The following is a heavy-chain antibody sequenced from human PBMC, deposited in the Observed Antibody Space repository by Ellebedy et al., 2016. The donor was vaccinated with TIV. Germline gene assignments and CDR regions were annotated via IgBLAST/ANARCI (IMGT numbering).Heavy chain of an antibody. CDR3: ARATPAAIDYFYYGMDV. V-gene: IGHV1-46*01. CDR2: INPSGGST. D-gene: IGHD2-2*01. Sequence: AASVKVSCKASGYTFPTYYMHWVRQAPGQGLEWMGVINPSGGSTSYAQKFQGRVTMTRDTSTSTVYMELSSLRSEDTAVYYCARATPAAIDYFYYGMDVWGQGTTVTVSS. CDR1: GYTFPTYY. J-gene: IGHJ6*02.